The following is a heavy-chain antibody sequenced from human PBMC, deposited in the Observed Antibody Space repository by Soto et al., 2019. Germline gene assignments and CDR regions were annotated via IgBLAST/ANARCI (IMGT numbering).Heavy chain of an antibody. CDR2: IYSDGSRT. CDR3: ARGPTGWYGDDY. Sequence: EVQLVESGGGLVQPGGSLRLSCAASGFTFSSSWMHWVRQAPGKGLVWVSRIYSDGSRTNYADSVQGRFTISRDNAKNTLYLQMNSLRAEDTALYYCARGPTGWYGDDYWGQGTLVTVSS. CDR1: GFTFSSSW. D-gene: IGHD6-19*01. V-gene: IGHV3-74*01. J-gene: IGHJ4*02.